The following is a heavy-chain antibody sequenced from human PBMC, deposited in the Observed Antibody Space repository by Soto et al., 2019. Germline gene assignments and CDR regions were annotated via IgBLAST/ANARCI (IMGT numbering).Heavy chain of an antibody. CDR2: INYSGST. Sequence: QLQLQESGPGLVKPSETLSLTCTVSGGSVSSSRYYWGWIRQPPGKGLEWIGSINYSGSTYYNPSLKSRVTISVDTSKNQFSLKLSSVTAADTAVYYCARGVAAIDYWGQGTLVTVSS. J-gene: IGHJ4*02. D-gene: IGHD2-15*01. CDR3: ARGVAAIDY. CDR1: GGSVSSSRYY. V-gene: IGHV4-39*01.